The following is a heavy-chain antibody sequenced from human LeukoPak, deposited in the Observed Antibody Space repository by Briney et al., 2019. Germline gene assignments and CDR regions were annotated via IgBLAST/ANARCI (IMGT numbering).Heavy chain of an antibody. CDR1: GDSISSSNW. CDR2: ISDSGST. Sequence: RASETLSLTCAVSGDSISSSNWWTWVRQPPGKGLEWIGYISDSGSTNYNPSLQSRVTISVDTSKNQFSLKLSSVTASDTAVYYCARRRVGDLTVGSDTWFDPWGQGALVTVSS. V-gene: IGHV4-4*02. CDR3: ARRRVGDLTVGSDTWFDP. J-gene: IGHJ5*02. D-gene: IGHD2-15*01.